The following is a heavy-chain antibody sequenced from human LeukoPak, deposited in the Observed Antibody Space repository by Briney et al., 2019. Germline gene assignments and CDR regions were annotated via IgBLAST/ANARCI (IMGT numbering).Heavy chain of an antibody. V-gene: IGHV4-39*07. Sequence: SETLSLTCTVSGGSISSSSYYWGWIRQPPGKGLEWIGSIYYSGSTYYNPSLKSRVTISVDTSKNQFSLKLSSVTAADTAVYYCARVGGSSSIAVAGIGYYFDYWGQGTLVTVSS. J-gene: IGHJ4*02. CDR2: IYYSGST. CDR3: ARVGGSSSIAVAGIGYYFDY. CDR1: GGSISSSSYY. D-gene: IGHD6-19*01.